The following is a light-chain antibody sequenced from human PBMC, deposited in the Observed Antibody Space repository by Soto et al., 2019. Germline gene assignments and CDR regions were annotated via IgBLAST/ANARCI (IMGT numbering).Light chain of an antibody. CDR2: DVN. V-gene: IGLV2-14*01. J-gene: IGLJ1*01. CDR1: SSDVGGYNY. CDR3: SSYTSSSTRG. Sequence: QSALTQPASVSGAPGQSITISCTGTSSDVGGYNYVSWYQQHPGKAPKLVIYDVNNRPSGVSNRFSGSKSGNTASLTISGLQAEDEADYYCSSYTSSSTRGFGTGTKVTVL.